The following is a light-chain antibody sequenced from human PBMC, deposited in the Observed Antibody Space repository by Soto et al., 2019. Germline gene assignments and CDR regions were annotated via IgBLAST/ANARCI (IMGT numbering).Light chain of an antibody. CDR1: SSDVGGYNY. CDR3: SSYTSSSIDYV. J-gene: IGLJ1*01. CDR2: EVS. V-gene: IGLV2-14*01. Sequence: QSALTQPASVSGSPGQSITISCTVTSSDVGGYNYVSWYQQHPGKAHKLMIYEVSNRPSGVSNRFSGSKSGNTASLTISGLQAYDEADYYCSSYTSSSIDYVFGTGTKLTVL.